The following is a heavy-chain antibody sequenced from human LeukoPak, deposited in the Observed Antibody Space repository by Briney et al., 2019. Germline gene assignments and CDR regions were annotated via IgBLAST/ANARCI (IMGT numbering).Heavy chain of an antibody. D-gene: IGHD6-13*01. CDR1: GFTFSSYA. Sequence: PGGSLRLSCEVSGFTFSSYAMTWVRQAPGKGLEWVSGISDSGGSIYYADSVKGRFTISRDNSKKTVYLQMNSLRAEDTAVYYCAKSRGSSWYLFDYWGQGTLVTVSS. V-gene: IGHV3-23*01. CDR3: AKSRGSSWYLFDY. CDR2: ISDSGGSI. J-gene: IGHJ4*02.